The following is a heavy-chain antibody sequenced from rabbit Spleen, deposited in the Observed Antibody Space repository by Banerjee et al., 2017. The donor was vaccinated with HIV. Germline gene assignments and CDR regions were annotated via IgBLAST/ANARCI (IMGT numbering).Heavy chain of an antibody. J-gene: IGHJ6*01. V-gene: IGHV1S40*01. CDR2: IYGGSSGSA. Sequence: QSLEESGGDLVKPEGSLTLTCTASGFSFSSSYYMCWVRQAPGKGLEWIGCIYGGSSGSAYYASWAKGRFTISKTSSTTVTLHMTSLTVADTATYFCARDTGSSFSSYGMDLWGPGTLVTVS. D-gene: IGHD8-1*01. CDR3: ARDTGSSFSSYGMDL. CDR1: GFSFSSSYY.